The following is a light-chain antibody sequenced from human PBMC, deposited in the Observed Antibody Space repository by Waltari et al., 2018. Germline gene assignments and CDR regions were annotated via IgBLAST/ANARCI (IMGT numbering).Light chain of an antibody. CDR2: KDT. CDR3: QSADSRGSYHWV. J-gene: IGLJ3*02. Sequence: SYELTQPPSVSVSPGQTAKIPCYGDVLPNQHDYWYQQKPGHAPVLVMKKDTERPSGIPERFSGSSSWATVSLTISGVQAEDEADYYCQSADSRGSYHWVFGGGTKLTVL. CDR1: VLPNQH. V-gene: IGLV3-25*03.